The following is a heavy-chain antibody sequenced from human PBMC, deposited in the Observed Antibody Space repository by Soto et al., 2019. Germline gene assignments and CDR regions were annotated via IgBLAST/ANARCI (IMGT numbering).Heavy chain of an antibody. CDR2: IYHSGST. V-gene: IGHV4-30-2*01. CDR3: AAGGGLPRYY. D-gene: IGHD5-12*01. Sequence: QLQLQESGSGLVKPSQTLSLTCAVSGGSISSGGYSWSWIRQPPGKGLEWIGYIYHSGSTYYNPSRRSRATLSADRSKTQFSLKLSSVTAADTAVYYCAAGGGLPRYYWGQGTLVTVSS. J-gene: IGHJ4*02. CDR1: GGSISSGGYS.